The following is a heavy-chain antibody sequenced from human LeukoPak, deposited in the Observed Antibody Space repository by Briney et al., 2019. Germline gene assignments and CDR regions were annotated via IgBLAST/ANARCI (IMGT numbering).Heavy chain of an antibody. CDR3: ARDPSSGWYGTYDAFDI. J-gene: IGHJ3*02. D-gene: IGHD6-19*01. CDR2: IRYDGSNK. V-gene: IGHV3-30*02. Sequence: GGSLRLSCAASGLTFTNYAMSWVRQAPGKGLEWVAFIRYDGSNKYYADSVKGRFTISRDNSKNTLYLQMNSLRAEDTAVYYCARDPSSGWYGTYDAFDIWGQGTMVTVSS. CDR1: GLTFTNYA.